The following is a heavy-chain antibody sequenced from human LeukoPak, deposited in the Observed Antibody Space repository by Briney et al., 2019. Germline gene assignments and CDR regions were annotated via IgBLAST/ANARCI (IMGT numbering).Heavy chain of an antibody. J-gene: IGHJ4*02. Sequence: PGGSLRLSCAASGFTFCSYAMHWVRQAPGKGLEWVAVISYDGSNKYYADSVKGRFTISRDNSKNTLYLQMNSLRAEDTAVYYCARATKALDYWGQGTLVTVSS. CDR1: GFTFCSYA. V-gene: IGHV3-30-3*01. D-gene: IGHD1-1*01. CDR2: ISYDGSNK. CDR3: ARATKALDY.